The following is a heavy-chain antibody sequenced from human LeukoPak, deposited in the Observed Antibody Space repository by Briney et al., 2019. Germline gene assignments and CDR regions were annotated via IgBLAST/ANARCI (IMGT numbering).Heavy chain of an antibody. D-gene: IGHD1-1*01. CDR2: ISYDGSNK. V-gene: IGHV3-30-3*01. Sequence: GGSLRLSCAASGFTFSSYAMHWVRQAPGKGLEWVAVISYDGSNKYYADSVKGRFTISRDNSKNTLYLQMNSLRAEDTAVYYCARAKGQRRSLDYWGQGTLVTVSS. J-gene: IGHJ4*02. CDR1: GFTFSSYA. CDR3: ARAKGQRRSLDY.